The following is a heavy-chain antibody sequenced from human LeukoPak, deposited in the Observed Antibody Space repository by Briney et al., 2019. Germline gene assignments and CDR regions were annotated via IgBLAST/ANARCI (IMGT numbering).Heavy chain of an antibody. J-gene: IGHJ4*02. CDR1: GGTFSSYA. D-gene: IGHD3-22*01. Sequence: SVKVSCKASGGTFSSYAISWVRQAPGQGLEWMGGTIPIFGTANYAQKFQGRVTITADESTSTAYMELSSLRSEDTAVYYCARSCCSYYDSSGDYYFDYWGQGTLVTVSS. CDR2: TIPIFGTA. V-gene: IGHV1-69*13. CDR3: ARSCCSYYDSSGDYYFDY.